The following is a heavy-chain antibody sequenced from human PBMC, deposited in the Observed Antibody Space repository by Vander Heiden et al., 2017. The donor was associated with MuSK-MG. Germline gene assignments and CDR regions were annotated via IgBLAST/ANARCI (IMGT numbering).Heavy chain of an antibody. CDR2: IYHSGST. CDR3: ARGEGLEWLLFAPDY. Sequence: QVQLQESGPGLVKPSETLSLTCAVSGYSISSGYYWGWIRQPPGKGLEWIGSIYHSGSTYYNPSLKSRVTISVDTSKNQFSLKLSSVTAADTAVYYCARGEGLEWLLFAPDYWGQGTLVTVSS. J-gene: IGHJ4*02. CDR1: GYSISSGYY. V-gene: IGHV4-38-2*01. D-gene: IGHD3-3*01.